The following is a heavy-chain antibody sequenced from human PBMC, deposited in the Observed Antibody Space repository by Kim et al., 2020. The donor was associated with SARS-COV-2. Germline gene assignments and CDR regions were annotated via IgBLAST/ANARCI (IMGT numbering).Heavy chain of an antibody. CDR2: ST. CDR3: AKDLWTFTY. J-gene: IGHJ4*02. D-gene: IGHD1-1*01. V-gene: IGHV3-23*01. Sequence: STYTADSVKGRFTISRDNSKNTLYLQTNSLRAEDTAVYYCAKDLWTFTYWGQGTLVTVSS.